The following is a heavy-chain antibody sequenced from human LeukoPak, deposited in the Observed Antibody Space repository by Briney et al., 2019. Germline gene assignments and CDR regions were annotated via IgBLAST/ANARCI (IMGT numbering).Heavy chain of an antibody. CDR1: GGSISSSNW. J-gene: IGHJ4*02. CDR3: ARDPDYYGSGSVSDY. CDR2: IYYSGST. V-gene: IGHV4-4*02. Sequence: SETLSLTCAVSGGSISSSNWWSWVRQPPGKGLEWIGSIYYSGSTYYNPSLKSRVTISVDTSKNQFSLKLSSVTAADTAVYYCARDPDYYGSGSVSDYWGQGTLVTVSS. D-gene: IGHD3-10*01.